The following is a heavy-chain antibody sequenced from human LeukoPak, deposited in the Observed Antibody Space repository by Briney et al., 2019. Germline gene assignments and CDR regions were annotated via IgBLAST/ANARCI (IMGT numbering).Heavy chain of an antibody. D-gene: IGHD6-19*01. CDR3: ARRSGVAVAGAFDY. CDR1: GFTFSSYA. V-gene: IGHV3-23*01. J-gene: IGHJ4*02. CDR2: ISGSGDST. Sequence: GGSLRLSCAASGFTFSSYAMRWVRQAPGKGLEWVSGISGSGDSTYYADSVKGRFTISRDNSKNTLYLQMNSLRAEDTAVYFCARRSGVAVAGAFDYWGQGTLVAVSS.